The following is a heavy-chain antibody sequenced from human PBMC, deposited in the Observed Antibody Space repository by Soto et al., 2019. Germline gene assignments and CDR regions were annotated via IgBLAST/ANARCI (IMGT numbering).Heavy chain of an antibody. CDR1: GGTFSSYA. D-gene: IGHD2-15*01. J-gene: IGHJ4*02. CDR3: ASPHCSGGTCFSGFDS. V-gene: IGHV1-69*06. Sequence: QVQLVQSGAEVKKPGSSVKVSCKASGGTFSSYAINWVRQAPGPGLEWMGGIIPVFDTATYAQRFQGRVTITADKSTITAHMVVYNLTSEDTAVYYCASPHCSGGTCFSGFDSWGQGTLVTVSS. CDR2: IIPVFDTA.